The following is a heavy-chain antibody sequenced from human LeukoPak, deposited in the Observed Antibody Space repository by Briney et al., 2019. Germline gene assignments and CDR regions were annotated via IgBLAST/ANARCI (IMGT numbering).Heavy chain of an antibody. D-gene: IGHD3-10*01. CDR3: ARSGSGSSYYYLDY. Sequence: SETLSLTCTVSGGSISSSSYYWGWIRQPPGKGLEWIGSIYYSGSTYYNPSLKSRVTISVDTSKNQFSLKLSSVTAADTAVYYCARSGSGSSYYYLDYWGQGTLVTVSS. V-gene: IGHV4-39*01. CDR2: IYYSGST. CDR1: GGSISSSSYY. J-gene: IGHJ4*02.